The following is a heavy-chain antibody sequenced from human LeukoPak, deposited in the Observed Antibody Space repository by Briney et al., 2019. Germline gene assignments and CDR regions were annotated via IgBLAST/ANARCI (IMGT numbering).Heavy chain of an antibody. V-gene: IGHV3-9*01. Sequence: QSGGSLRLSCAASGFTFDDYAMHWVRQAPGKGLEWVSGISWNSGSIGYADSVKGRFTISRDNAKNSLYLQMNSLRVEDTAIYYCGRDWKLDYWGQGTLVTVSS. CDR2: ISWNSGSI. D-gene: IGHD1-1*01. CDR1: GFTFDDYA. J-gene: IGHJ4*02. CDR3: GRDWKLDY.